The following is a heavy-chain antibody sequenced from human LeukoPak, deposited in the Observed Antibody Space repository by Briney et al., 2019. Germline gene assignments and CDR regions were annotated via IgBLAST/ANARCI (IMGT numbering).Heavy chain of an antibody. D-gene: IGHD4-17*01. CDR2: IKQDGSDK. CDR1: GFTFTKYW. Sequence: SGGSLRLSCAASGFTFTKYWMTWVRQAPGKGLEWVGNIKQDGSDKNYMDSVKGRFTISRDNTKNSVYLQMSSLRAEDTAVYYCARERGENTVTDTRDWYFDLWGRGTLVTVSS. J-gene: IGHJ2*01. CDR3: ARERGENTVTDTRDWYFDL. V-gene: IGHV3-7*01.